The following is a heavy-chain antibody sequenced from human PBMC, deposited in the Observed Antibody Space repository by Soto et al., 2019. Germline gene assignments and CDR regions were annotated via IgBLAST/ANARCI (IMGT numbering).Heavy chain of an antibody. Sequence: GGSLRLSCVGSGFTFSTYSMNWVRQAPGKGLEWVSSIYSSGSYIYYADSVKGRFTISRDNAKNSLYLQMTSLRVEDTAVYYCARDLKNVTIFEVGYWGQGTQVTVSS. V-gene: IGHV3-21*01. D-gene: IGHD3-3*01. CDR3: ARDLKNVTIFEVGY. CDR1: GFTFSTYS. CDR2: IYSSGSYI. J-gene: IGHJ4*02.